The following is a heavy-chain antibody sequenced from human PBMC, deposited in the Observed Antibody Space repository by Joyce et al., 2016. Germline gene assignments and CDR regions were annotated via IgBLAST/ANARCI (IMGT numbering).Heavy chain of an antibody. CDR2: INSDDSRI. Sequence: EVHLVEPGGGWVQPGGSLRLSCAASGIIFSSKEMNWVSQAPWKGLDWISSINSDDSRIHYADSVGGRFTISRDNARNSLYLEMNYLRVEDTAIYYCTTPSCANWGQGSLVTVSS. D-gene: IGHD2-2*01. CDR3: TTPSCAN. CDR1: GIIFSSKE. J-gene: IGHJ4*02. V-gene: IGHV3-48*03.